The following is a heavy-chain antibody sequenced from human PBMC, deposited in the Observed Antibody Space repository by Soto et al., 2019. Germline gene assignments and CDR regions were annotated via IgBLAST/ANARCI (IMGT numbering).Heavy chain of an antibody. D-gene: IGHD3-10*01. CDR3: ARNYYYASGRVDY. CDR2: IKPDGSEK. CDR1: GFTFSLYW. J-gene: IGHJ4*02. V-gene: IGHV3-7*01. Sequence: GGSLRLSCAASGFTFSLYWMTWVRQAPGKGLEWVANIKPDGSEKNYVDSVKGRFTISTDNDKNTLYLQLNSLRAEDTAVYYCARNYYYASGRVDYWGQGTLVTVSS.